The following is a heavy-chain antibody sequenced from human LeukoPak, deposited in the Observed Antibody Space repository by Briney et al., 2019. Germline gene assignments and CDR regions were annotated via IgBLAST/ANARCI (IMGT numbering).Heavy chain of an antibody. Sequence: PGGSLRLSCAASGFTFSSYWMSWVRQAPGKGLEWVANIKQDGSEKYYVDSVKGRFTISRDNAKNSLYLQMNSLRAENTAVYYCAKSYSSEENSYYYMDVWGKGTTVTVSS. D-gene: IGHD6-19*01. V-gene: IGHV3-7*01. CDR2: IKQDGSEK. CDR1: GFTFSSYW. J-gene: IGHJ6*03. CDR3: AKSYSSEENSYYYMDV.